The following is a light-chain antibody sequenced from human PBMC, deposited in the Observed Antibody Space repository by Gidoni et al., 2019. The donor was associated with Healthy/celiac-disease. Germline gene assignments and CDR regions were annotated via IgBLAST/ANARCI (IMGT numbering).Light chain of an antibody. CDR2: DAS. Sequence: DIQMTQSPSSLSASVGDRVTITCQASPDISNYLNWYQQKPGKAPKLLIYDASTLETGVPSRFRGSGSGTDFTFTISSLQPEDIATYYCQQYDNLPTFGQGTKVEIK. CDR3: QQYDNLPT. J-gene: IGKJ1*01. V-gene: IGKV1-33*01. CDR1: PDISNY.